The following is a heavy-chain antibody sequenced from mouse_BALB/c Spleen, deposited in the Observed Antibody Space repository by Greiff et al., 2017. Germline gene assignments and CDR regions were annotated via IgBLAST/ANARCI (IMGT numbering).Heavy chain of an antibody. Sequence: VQLQQSGPELVKPGDLVKISCKASGYTFTSYELNWVKQRPGQGLEWIGWIYPGDGSTKYNEKYKGKATLTADQSSSTAYMQLSSLTSENSAVCFCARWGEGWYFDVWGAGTTVTVSS. CDR1: GYTFTSYE. CDR3: ARWGEGWYFDV. J-gene: IGHJ1*01. V-gene: IGHV1S56*01. CDR2: IYPGDGST.